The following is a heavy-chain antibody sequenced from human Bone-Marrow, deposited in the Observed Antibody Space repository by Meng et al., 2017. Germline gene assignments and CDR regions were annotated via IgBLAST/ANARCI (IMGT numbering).Heavy chain of an antibody. D-gene: IGHD3-22*01. CDR2: ISSSGSVI. CDR1: GFTFSSYE. CDR3: ARGSPRGVEYYYDSSGYYLGRAFDI. J-gene: IGHJ3*02. Sequence: GGSLRLSCAASGFTFSSYEMNWVRQTPGMGLEWVSHISSSGSVIYYADSVKGRFTISRDNAKNSLYLQMNSLRAEDTAVYYCARGSPRGVEYYYDSSGYYLGRAFDIWGQGTMVTVSS. V-gene: IGHV3-48*03.